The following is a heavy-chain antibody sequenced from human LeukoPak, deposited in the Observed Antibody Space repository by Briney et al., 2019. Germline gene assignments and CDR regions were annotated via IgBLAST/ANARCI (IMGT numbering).Heavy chain of an antibody. D-gene: IGHD1-26*01. Sequence: SETLSLTCTVSGGSISSYYWSWIRQPPGKGLEWIGYIYYSGSTNYNPSLKSRVTISVDTSKNQFSLKLSSVTAADTAVYYRARLGAIPYWGQGTLVTVSS. CDR2: IYYSGST. CDR3: ARLGAIPY. V-gene: IGHV4-59*08. J-gene: IGHJ4*02. CDR1: GGSISSYY.